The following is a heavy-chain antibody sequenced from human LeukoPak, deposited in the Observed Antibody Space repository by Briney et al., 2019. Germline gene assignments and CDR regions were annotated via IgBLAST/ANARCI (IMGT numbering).Heavy chain of an antibody. D-gene: IGHD1-26*01. V-gene: IGHV3-33*01. J-gene: IGHJ4*02. CDR2: IWYDGSNK. CDR1: GFTFSSYG. CDR3: ARDHSLIVGATIVDY. Sequence: GGSLRLSCAASGFTFSSYGMHWVRQAPGKGLEWVAVIWYDGSNKYYADSVKGRFTISRDNSKNTLYLQMNSLRAEDTAVYYCARDHSLIVGATIVDYWGQGTLVTVSS.